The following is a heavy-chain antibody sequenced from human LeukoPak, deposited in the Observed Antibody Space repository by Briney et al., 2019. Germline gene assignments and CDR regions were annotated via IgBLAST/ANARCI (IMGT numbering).Heavy chain of an antibody. J-gene: IGHJ6*02. CDR2: INRDGSER. Sequence: GGSLRLSCAASGFTFSNYWMTWVRQAPGKGLEWVANINRDGSERYYVDSVKGRFTISRDDAKSSLYLQMNSLRAEDAAVYYCARRNAMDVWGQGTTVIVFS. V-gene: IGHV3-7*03. CDR1: GFTFSNYW. CDR3: ARRNAMDV.